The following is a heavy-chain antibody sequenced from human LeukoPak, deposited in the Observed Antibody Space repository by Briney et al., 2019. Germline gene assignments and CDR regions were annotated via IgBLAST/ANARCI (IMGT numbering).Heavy chain of an antibody. V-gene: IGHV3-23*01. CDR1: GFTLSSFA. CDR2: ISGSGGST. CDR3: AKDRGSSSWYWFDP. D-gene: IGHD6-13*01. Sequence: PGGSLRLSCAVSGFTLSSFAMSWVRQAPGKGLEWVSAISGSGGSTYYTDSVKGRFTISRDNSKNTLYLQMNSLRAEDTAVYYCAKDRGSSSWYWFDPWGQGTLVTVSS. J-gene: IGHJ5*02.